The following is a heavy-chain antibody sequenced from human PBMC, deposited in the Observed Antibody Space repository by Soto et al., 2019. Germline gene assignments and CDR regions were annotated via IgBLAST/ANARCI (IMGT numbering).Heavy chain of an antibody. CDR1: GFTFSSYA. J-gene: IGHJ4*02. V-gene: IGHV3-23*01. D-gene: IGHD1-26*01. Sequence: EVQLLESGGGLVQPGGSLRLSCAASGFTFSSYAMSWVRQAPGKGLEWVSAISGSGGSTYYADSVKGRFTISRDNSKNTLYLQMNSLRAEDTAVYYCAKDSKLGLIVGATMVFDYWGQGTLVTVSS. CDR3: AKDSKLGLIVGATMVFDY. CDR2: ISGSGGST.